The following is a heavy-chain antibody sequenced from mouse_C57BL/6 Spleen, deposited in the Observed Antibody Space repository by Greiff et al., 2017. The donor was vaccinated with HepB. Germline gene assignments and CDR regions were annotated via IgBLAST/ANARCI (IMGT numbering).Heavy chain of an antibody. V-gene: IGHV1-19*01. D-gene: IGHD1-1*01. CDR3: ASYGSTHFDY. J-gene: IGHJ2*01. CDR1: GYTFTDYY. CDR2: INPYNGGT. Sequence: VQLQQSGPVLVKPGASVKMSCKASGYTFTDYYMNWVKQSHGKSLEWIGVINPYNGGTSYNQKFKGKATLTVDKSSSTAYMELNSLTSEDSAVYYCASYGSTHFDYWGQGTTLTVSS.